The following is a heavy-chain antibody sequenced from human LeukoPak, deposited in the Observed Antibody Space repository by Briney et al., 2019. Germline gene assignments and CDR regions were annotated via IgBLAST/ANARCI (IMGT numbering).Heavy chain of an antibody. CDR1: GGSFSGYY. J-gene: IGHJ5*02. V-gene: IGHV4-34*01. D-gene: IGHD6-13*01. CDR3: ARQQLVETLSPPPFDP. CDR2: INHSGST. Sequence: TAAETLSLTCAVYGGSFSGYYWSWIRQPPGKGVEWIGEINHSGSTNYNPSLKSRVTISVDTSKNQFSLKLSSVTAADTAVYYCARQQLVETLSPPPFDPWGQGTLVTVSS.